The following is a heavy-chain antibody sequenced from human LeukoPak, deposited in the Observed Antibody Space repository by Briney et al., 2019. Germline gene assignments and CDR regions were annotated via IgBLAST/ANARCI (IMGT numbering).Heavy chain of an antibody. Sequence: ASVKVSCKASGYTFTSYYMHWVRQTPGQGLEWVGISKPSGGSTSYAQKFKGRVTMTRDKSTSTVYMELSSLKSEDTAVYYCARGPRESSRGSDYWGQGTLVTVSS. D-gene: IGHD3-16*02. CDR1: GYTFTSYY. J-gene: IGHJ4*02. CDR2: SKPSGGST. CDR3: ARGPRESSRGSDY. V-gene: IGHV1-46*03.